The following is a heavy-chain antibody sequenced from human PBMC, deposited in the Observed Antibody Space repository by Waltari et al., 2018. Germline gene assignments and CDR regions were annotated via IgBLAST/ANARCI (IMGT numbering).Heavy chain of an antibody. J-gene: IGHJ4*02. CDR2: IYPGDSDT. CDR1: GYSFTSYW. D-gene: IGHD3-10*01. Sequence: EVQLVQSGAEVKKPGESLQISCKGSGYSFTSYWLGWVRQMPGKGLEWMGIIYPGDSDTRYSPSFQGQVTISADKSISTAYLQWSSLKASDTAMYYCARLGEGFGELLLFDYWGQGTLVTVSS. V-gene: IGHV5-51*01. CDR3: ARLGEGFGELLLFDY.